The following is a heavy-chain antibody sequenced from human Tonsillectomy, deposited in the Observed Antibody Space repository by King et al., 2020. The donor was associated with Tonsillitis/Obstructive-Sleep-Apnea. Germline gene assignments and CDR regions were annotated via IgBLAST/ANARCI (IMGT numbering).Heavy chain of an antibody. CDR2: ISYDGSNK. D-gene: IGHD3-9*01. Sequence: VQLVESGGGVVQPGRSLRLSCAASGFTFSSFGMHWVRQTPGKGLEWVTVISYDGSNKYYADSVKGRFTISRDNSKNTLYLQMNSLRAEDTAVYYCARAWYDVLTGYYNFIDYWGQGTPVTVSS. CDR1: GFTFSSFG. J-gene: IGHJ4*02. V-gene: IGHV3-30*19. CDR3: ARAWYDVLTGYYNFIDY.